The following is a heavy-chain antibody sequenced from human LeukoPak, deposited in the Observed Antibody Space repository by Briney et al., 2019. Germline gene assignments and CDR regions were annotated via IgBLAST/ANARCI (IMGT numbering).Heavy chain of an antibody. CDR2: INPNSGGT. CDR3: ARGYCSSTSCYAVDY. D-gene: IGHD2-2*01. Sequence: ASVKVSCKASGYTFTRYGISWVRQAPGQGLEWMGWINPNSGGTNYAQKFQGRVTMTRDTSISTAYMELSRLRSDDTAVYYCARGYCSSTSCYAVDYWGQGTLVTVSS. CDR1: GYTFTRYG. V-gene: IGHV1-2*02. J-gene: IGHJ4*02.